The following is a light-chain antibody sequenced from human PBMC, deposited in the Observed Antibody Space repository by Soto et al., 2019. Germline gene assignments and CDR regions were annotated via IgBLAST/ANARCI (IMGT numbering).Light chain of an antibody. J-gene: IGLJ1*01. Sequence: QSVLTQPRSVSGSPGQSVTISCTGTSSDVGGYNYVSWYQQHPGNAPKLMIYDVSKRPSGVPDRFSGSKSGNTASLTISGLQAEDEDDYYCCSYAGSYTHYVFGTGTKVTVL. CDR3: CSYAGSYTHYV. CDR2: DVS. CDR1: SSDVGGYNY. V-gene: IGLV2-11*01.